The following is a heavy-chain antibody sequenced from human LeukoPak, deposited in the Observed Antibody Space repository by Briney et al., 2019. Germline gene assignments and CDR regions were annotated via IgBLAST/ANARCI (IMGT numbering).Heavy chain of an antibody. CDR2: ISAYNGNT. CDR3: ARGPHIRTYDRDNWFDP. Sequence: ASVKVSCKASGYTFTGYYMHWVRQPPGQGLEWMGWISAYNGNTNYAQKLQGRVTMTTDTSTSTAYMELRSLRSDDTAVYYCARGPHIRTYDRDNWFDPWGQGTLVTVSS. D-gene: IGHD3-3*01. J-gene: IGHJ5*02. CDR1: GYTFTGYY. V-gene: IGHV1-18*04.